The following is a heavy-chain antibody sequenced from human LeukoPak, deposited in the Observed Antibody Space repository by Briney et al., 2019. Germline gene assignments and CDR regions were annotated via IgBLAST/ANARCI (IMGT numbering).Heavy chain of an antibody. CDR1: GFTFDDYG. D-gene: IGHD3-22*01. Sequence: GGSLRLSCAASGFTFDDYGMSWVRQAPGKGLEWVSGINWNGGSTGYADSVKGRFTISRDNAKNSLYLQMNSLRAEDTALYYCARATYYYDGSATARGGYYYYYMDVWGKGTTVTVSS. CDR2: INWNGGST. J-gene: IGHJ6*03. V-gene: IGHV3-20*04. CDR3: ARATYYYDGSATARGGYYYYYMDV.